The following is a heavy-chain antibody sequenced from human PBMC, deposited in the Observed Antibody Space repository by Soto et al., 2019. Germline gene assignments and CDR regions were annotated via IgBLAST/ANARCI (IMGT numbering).Heavy chain of an antibody. CDR3: ARGPRRGMATIISYSSYYFDY. Sequence: PSETLSLTCAVYGGSFSGYYWSWIRQPPGKGLEWIGEINHSGSTNYNPSPKSRVTISVDTSKNQFSLKLSSVTAADTAVYYCARGPRRGMATIISYSSYYFDYWGQGTLVTVSS. J-gene: IGHJ4*02. D-gene: IGHD5-12*01. V-gene: IGHV4-34*01. CDR1: GGSFSGYY. CDR2: INHSGST.